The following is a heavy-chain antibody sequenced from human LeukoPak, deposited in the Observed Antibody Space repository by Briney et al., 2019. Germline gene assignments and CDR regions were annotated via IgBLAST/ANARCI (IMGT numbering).Heavy chain of an antibody. D-gene: IGHD2-15*01. V-gene: IGHV3-7*01. CDR2: IKQDGSEK. CDR3: ARDYFPGCSGGSCYGVGPDAFDI. J-gene: IGHJ3*02. CDR1: GFTFSSYW. Sequence: GGSLRLSCAASGFTFSSYWMSWVRQAPGKGLEWVANIKQDGSEKYYVDSVKGRFTISRDNAKNSLYLQMNSLRAEDTAVYYCARDYFPGCSGGSCYGVGPDAFDIWGQGTVVTVSS.